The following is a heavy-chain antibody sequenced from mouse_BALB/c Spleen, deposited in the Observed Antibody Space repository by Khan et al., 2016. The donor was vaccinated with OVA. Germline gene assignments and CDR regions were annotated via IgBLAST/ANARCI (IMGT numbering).Heavy chain of an antibody. J-gene: IGHJ2*01. CDR3: ARIKKIVATYFDY. CDR2: TNPTNGRT. Sequence: QVQLQQPGAELVKAGASVKMSCKASGYTFTSYWMHWVKQRLGQGLAWFAETNPTNGRTYYNETFKSKATLTVDKSSSTAYMLLSGPTFEDSAVYYCARIKKIVATYFDYWGQGTTLTVSS. CDR1: GYTFTSYW. D-gene: IGHD1-1*01. V-gene: IGHV1S81*02.